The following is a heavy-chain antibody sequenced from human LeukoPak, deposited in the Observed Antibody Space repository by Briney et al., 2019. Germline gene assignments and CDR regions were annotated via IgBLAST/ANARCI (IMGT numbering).Heavy chain of an antibody. J-gene: IGHJ4*02. CDR3: GRXIKXNWNYWGGYXDY. CDR1: GGSFSGYY. CDR2: INHSGST. D-gene: IGHD1-7*01. V-gene: IGHV4-34*01. Sequence: PSETLSLTCAVYGGSFSGYYWSWIRQPPGKGLEGIGEINHSGSTNYNPSRKSRGTISVDTSKNQFSLKLRSVNAADTGVYYCGRXIKXNWNYWGGYXDYWGQXXLVTV.